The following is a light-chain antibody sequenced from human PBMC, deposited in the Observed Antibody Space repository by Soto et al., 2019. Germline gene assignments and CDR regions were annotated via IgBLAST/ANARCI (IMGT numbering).Light chain of an antibody. Sequence: DFVMTQTPDSLAVSLGETATINCKSSPSVLSSSNNKNDLAWYQQKPGQPPKLLIYWASTRDSGVTDRFSGSGSGTDFTLTISSLQAEDLAVYYCQQYYSTPYTFGQGTKLEIK. CDR3: QQYYSTPYT. CDR2: WAS. J-gene: IGKJ2*01. V-gene: IGKV4-1*01. CDR1: PSVLSSSNNKND.